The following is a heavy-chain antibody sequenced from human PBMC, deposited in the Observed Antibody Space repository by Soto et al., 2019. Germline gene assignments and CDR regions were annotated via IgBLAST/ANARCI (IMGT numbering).Heavy chain of an antibody. CDR2: INGGDGNT. J-gene: IGHJ4*02. V-gene: IGHV1-3*01. CDR1: GYNFTTFA. D-gene: IGHD4-17*01. Sequence: ASVKVSCKASGYNFTTFAMHWVRQAPGQRPEWMGWINGGDGNTKYSHKFQGRVTITRDTFASTDYMELSSLTFEDTAIYYCRATVTSADYWGQGTPVTVSS. CDR3: RATVTSADY.